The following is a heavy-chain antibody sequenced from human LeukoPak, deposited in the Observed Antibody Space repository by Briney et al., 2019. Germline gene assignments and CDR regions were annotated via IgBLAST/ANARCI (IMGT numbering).Heavy chain of an antibody. CDR2: ISYDGSNK. Sequence: GGSLRLSCAASRFTFSSYGMHWVRQAPGKGLEWVAVISYDGSNKYYADSVKGRFTISRDNSKNTLYLQMSSLRAEDTAVYYCAKDQWTYCSSSSCYAKDYWGQGTLVTVSS. CDR3: AKDQWTYCSSSSCYAKDY. J-gene: IGHJ4*02. CDR1: RFTFSSYG. V-gene: IGHV3-30*18. D-gene: IGHD2-2*01.